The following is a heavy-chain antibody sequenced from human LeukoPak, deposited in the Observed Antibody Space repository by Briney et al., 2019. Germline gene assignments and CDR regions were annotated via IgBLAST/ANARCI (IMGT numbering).Heavy chain of an antibody. CDR3: AREVDCSGGSCYHFDY. CDR1: GGSISSYY. Sequence: ETVSLTCTVSGGSISSYYWSWIRQPPGKGLEWIGYIYYSGSTNYNPSLKSRVTISVDPSKNQFSLKLSSVTAADTAVYYCAREVDCSGGSCYHFDYWGQGTPGPVSS. D-gene: IGHD2-15*01. CDR2: IYYSGST. V-gene: IGHV4-59*01. J-gene: IGHJ4*02.